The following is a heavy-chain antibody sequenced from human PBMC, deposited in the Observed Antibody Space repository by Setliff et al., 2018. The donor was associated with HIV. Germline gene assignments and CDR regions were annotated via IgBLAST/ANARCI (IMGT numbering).Heavy chain of an antibody. D-gene: IGHD3-22*01. CDR2: IKSKTDGSST. Sequence: LRLSCAASGFIFSHAWMSWVRQAPGKGLEWVGRIKSKTDGSSTSYADSVKGRFTISRDNAKNTLYLQMNSLKTEDTAVYYCITHYYDSSGYSPNYFDSWGQGTLVTVSS. J-gene: IGHJ4*02. CDR3: ITHYYDSSGYSPNYFDS. CDR1: GFIFSHAW. V-gene: IGHV3-15*01.